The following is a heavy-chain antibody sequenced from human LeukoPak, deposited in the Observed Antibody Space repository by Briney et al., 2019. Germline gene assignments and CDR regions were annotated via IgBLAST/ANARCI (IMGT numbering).Heavy chain of an antibody. CDR1: GGSFNDYY. Sequence: SETLSLTCAVYGGSFNDYYWSWIRQPPGKGLEWIGEINHSGSTNYNPSLKSRVTISVDTSKNQFSLKLSSVTAADTAVYYCARGLWFGEGYYYYMDVWGKGTTVTVSS. V-gene: IGHV4-34*01. CDR3: ARGLWFGEGYYYYMDV. CDR2: INHSGST. D-gene: IGHD3-10*01. J-gene: IGHJ6*03.